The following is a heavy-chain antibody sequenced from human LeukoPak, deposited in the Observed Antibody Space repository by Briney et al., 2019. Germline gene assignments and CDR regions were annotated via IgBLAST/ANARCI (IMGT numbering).Heavy chain of an antibody. V-gene: IGHV1-18*01. Sequence: GASVKVSCKASGYTFTSYGISWVRQAPGQGLEWMGWISAYNGNTNYAQKLQGRVTMTTDTFTSTAYMELRSLRSDDTAVYYCARDSIAAERTTDYYGMDVWGQGTTVTVSS. CDR2: ISAYNGNT. J-gene: IGHJ6*02. CDR1: GYTFTSYG. D-gene: IGHD6-13*01. CDR3: ARDSIAAERTTDYYGMDV.